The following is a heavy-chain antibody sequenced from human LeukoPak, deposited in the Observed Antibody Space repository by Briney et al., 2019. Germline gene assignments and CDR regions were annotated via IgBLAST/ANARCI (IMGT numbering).Heavy chain of an antibody. CDR1: GLTFSTSG. Sequence: GGSLRLSCTASGLTFSTSGFNWVRQAPGKGLEWVASIGPTGSDRYHADSIKGRFTISRDNANNFLYLQMNSLRAEDTAVYYCATETNGRHYDCWGQGTLLTVSS. J-gene: IGHJ4*02. CDR2: IGPTGSDR. CDR3: ATETNGRHYDC. D-gene: IGHD1-14*01. V-gene: IGHV3-21*06.